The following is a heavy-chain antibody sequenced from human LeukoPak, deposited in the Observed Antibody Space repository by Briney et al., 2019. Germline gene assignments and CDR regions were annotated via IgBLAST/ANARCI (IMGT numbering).Heavy chain of an antibody. V-gene: IGHV1-69*01. CDR3: ARVSYASGAFDI. D-gene: IGHD2-2*01. J-gene: IGHJ3*02. Sequence: QAPGQGLEWMGGIIPIFGTANYAQKFQGRVTITADESTSTAYMELSSLRSEDTAVYYCARVSYASGAFDIWGQGTTVTVSS. CDR2: IIPIFGTA.